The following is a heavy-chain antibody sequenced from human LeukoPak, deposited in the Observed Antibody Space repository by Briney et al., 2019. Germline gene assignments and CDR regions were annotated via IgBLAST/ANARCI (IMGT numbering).Heavy chain of an antibody. CDR3: ARGRAGVAARSRSYYFDY. CDR1: GYTFTSYD. CDR2: MNPNSGNT. Sequence: ASVKVSCKASGYTFTSYDINWVRQATGQGLEWMGWMNPNSGNTGYAQKFQGRVTMARNTSISTAYMVLSSLRSEDTAVYYCARGRAGVAARSRSYYFDYWGQGTLVTVSS. J-gene: IGHJ4*02. V-gene: IGHV1-8*01. D-gene: IGHD6-6*01.